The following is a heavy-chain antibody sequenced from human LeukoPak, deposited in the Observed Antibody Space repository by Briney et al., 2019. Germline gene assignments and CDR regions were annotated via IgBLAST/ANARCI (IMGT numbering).Heavy chain of an antibody. Sequence: PSETLSLTCTVSGGSISGSSYYWGWIRQPPGKGLEWIGSIYYSGSTYYNPSLKSRVTISVDTSKNQFSLKLSSVTAADTAVYYCARDGHIVVVTALKNNWFDPWGQGTLVTVSS. CDR2: IYYSGST. CDR3: ARDGHIVVVTALKNNWFDP. CDR1: GGSISGSSYY. D-gene: IGHD2-21*02. J-gene: IGHJ5*02. V-gene: IGHV4-39*07.